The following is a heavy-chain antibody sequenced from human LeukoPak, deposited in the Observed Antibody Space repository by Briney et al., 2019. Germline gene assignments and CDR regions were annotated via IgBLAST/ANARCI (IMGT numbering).Heavy chain of an antibody. CDR3: AREVAAAGTGGDNWFDP. CDR1: GGTFSSYA. V-gene: IGHV1-69*06. J-gene: IGHJ5*02. CDR2: IIPIFGTA. Sequence: ASVKVSCKASGGTFSSYAISWVRQAPGQGLEWMGGIIPIFGTANYAQKFQGRVTITADKSTSTAYMELSSLRSEDTAVYYCAREVAAAGTGGDNWFDPWGQGTLVTVSS. D-gene: IGHD6-13*01.